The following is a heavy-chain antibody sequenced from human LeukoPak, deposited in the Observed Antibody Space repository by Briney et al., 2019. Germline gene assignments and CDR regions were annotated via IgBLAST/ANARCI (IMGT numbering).Heavy chain of an antibody. CDR2: ISSSGSTI. V-gene: IGHV3-48*03. CDR1: GFTFSSFE. D-gene: IGHD2-15*01. J-gene: IGHJ5*02. Sequence: GGSLRLSCAASGFTFSSFEMNWVRQAPGKRLEWVSYISSSGSTIYYADSVKDRFTISRDNAKNSLYLQMNSLRAEDTAVYYCARGLMVVPATYVSWGQGTLVTVSS. CDR3: ARGLMVVPATYVS.